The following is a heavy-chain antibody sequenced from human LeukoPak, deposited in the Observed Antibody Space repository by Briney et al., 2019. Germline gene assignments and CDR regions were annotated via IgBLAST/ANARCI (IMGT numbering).Heavy chain of an antibody. CDR2: IYYSGST. Sequence: SETLSLTCTVSGGSISSSSYYWGWIRQAPGKGLEWIGSIYYSGSTYYNPSLKSRVTISVDTSKNQFSLKLSSVTAADTAVYYCARGGGRSAVGVYLGGFDYWGQGTLVTVSS. V-gene: IGHV4-39*07. J-gene: IGHJ4*02. D-gene: IGHD1-26*01. CDR3: ARGGGRSAVGVYLGGFDY. CDR1: GGSISSSSYY.